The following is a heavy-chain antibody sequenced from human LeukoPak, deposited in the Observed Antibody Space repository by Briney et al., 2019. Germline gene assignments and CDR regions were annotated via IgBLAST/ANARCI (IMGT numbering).Heavy chain of an antibody. D-gene: IGHD3-10*01. J-gene: IGHJ5*02. V-gene: IGHV4-39*07. CDR3: ASQNYFGSGRLDP. Sequence: SETLSLTCTVSGGSISSSSYYWGWIRQPPGKGLEWVGSIYYSGSTYYSPSLKSQVTISVDTSKNQFSLKLSSVTAADTAVYYCASQNYFGSGRLDPWGQGTLVTVSS. CDR1: GGSISSSSYY. CDR2: IYYSGST.